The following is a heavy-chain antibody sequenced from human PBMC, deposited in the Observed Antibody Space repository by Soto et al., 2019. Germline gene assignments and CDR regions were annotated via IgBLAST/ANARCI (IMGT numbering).Heavy chain of an antibody. CDR3: AREFTAFDY. J-gene: IGHJ4*02. CDR2: IYGTGRT. Sequence: SETLSLTCTVSGGSISSSTYYWGWIRQPPGKGLEWIGSIYGTGRTYYNPSLRSRVTISVDTSKNQFSLKLSSMTAADSAVYYCAREFTAFDYWGQGTLVTVSS. V-gene: IGHV4-39*02. CDR1: GGSISSSTYY.